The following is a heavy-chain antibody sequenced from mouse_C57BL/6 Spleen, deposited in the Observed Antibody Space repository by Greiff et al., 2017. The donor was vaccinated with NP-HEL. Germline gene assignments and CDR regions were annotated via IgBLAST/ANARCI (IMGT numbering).Heavy chain of an antibody. CDR2: IHPSDSDT. Sequence: QVQLKQPGAELVKPGASVKVSCKASGYTFTSYWMHWVKQRPGQGLEWIGRIHPSDSDTNYNQKFKGKATLTVDKSSSTAYMQLSSLTSEDSAVYYCAIHDGYYAWFAYWGQGTLVTVSA. CDR1: GYTFTSYW. D-gene: IGHD2-3*01. CDR3: AIHDGYYAWFAY. J-gene: IGHJ3*01. V-gene: IGHV1-74*01.